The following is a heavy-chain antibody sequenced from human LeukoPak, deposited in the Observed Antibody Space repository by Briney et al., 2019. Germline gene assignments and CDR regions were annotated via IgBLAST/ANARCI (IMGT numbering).Heavy chain of an antibody. D-gene: IGHD2-2*01. Sequence: SETLSLTCAVYGGSSSVYYWSWIRQPPGKGLEWIGEINHSGSTKFNPSLKSRVTLSIDTSRNQFSLNLSSVTAADTAVYYCASLFCYSTACYVDSWGQGTLVTVSS. CDR2: INHSGST. V-gene: IGHV4-34*01. CDR1: GGSSSVYY. J-gene: IGHJ4*02. CDR3: ASLFCYSTACYVDS.